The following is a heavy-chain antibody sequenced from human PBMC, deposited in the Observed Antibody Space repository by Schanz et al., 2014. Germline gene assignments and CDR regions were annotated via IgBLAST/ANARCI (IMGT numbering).Heavy chain of an antibody. D-gene: IGHD3-10*01. CDR1: GFTFATYA. V-gene: IGHV3-23*05. CDR3: ARAQGVIRLYYGVDV. Sequence: EVQLVESGGVVVQPGGSLRLSCAASGFTFATYAMSWVRQAPGKGLEWVAAIYSSGSTYYADSVRGRFTISRDNSMNTVYLQMNSLRSDDAAVYYCARAQGVIRLYYGVDVWGQGTTVTVSS. CDR2: IYSSGST. J-gene: IGHJ6*02.